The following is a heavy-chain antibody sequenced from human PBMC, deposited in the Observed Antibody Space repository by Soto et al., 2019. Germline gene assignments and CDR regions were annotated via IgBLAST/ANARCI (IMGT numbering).Heavy chain of an antibody. Sequence: GASVKVSCKISGYTFNTYGINWVRQAPGQGIELMGWISAYDGKTTYAEKFQCRVTLTTDTSTSTACMELRSLRSEDTAIYYCARDPHEFWTSYWFDPWGQGTPVTVSS. D-gene: IGHD3-3*01. CDR1: GYTFNTYG. CDR2: ISAYDGKT. J-gene: IGHJ5*02. V-gene: IGHV1-18*01. CDR3: ARDPHEFWTSYWFDP.